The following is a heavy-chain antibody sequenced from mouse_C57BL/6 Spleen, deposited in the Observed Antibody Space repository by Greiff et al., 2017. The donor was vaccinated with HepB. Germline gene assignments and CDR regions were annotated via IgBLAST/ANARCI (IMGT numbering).Heavy chain of an antibody. CDR2: ISSGGSYT. Sequence: EVQGVESGGDLVKPGGSLKLSCAASGFTFSSYGMSWVRQTPDKRLEWVATISSGGSYTYYPDSVKGRFTISRDNAKNTLYLQMSSLKSEDTAMYYCARRNSNYEFAYWGQGTLVTVSA. V-gene: IGHV5-6*01. CDR3: ARRNSNYEFAY. J-gene: IGHJ3*01. D-gene: IGHD2-5*01. CDR1: GFTFSSYG.